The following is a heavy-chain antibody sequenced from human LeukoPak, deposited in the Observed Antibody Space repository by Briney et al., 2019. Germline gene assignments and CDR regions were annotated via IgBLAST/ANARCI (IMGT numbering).Heavy chain of an antibody. CDR2: IYYSGST. V-gene: IGHV4-39*01. Sequence: PSETLSLTCTVSGGSISSSSYYWGWVRQPPGKGLEWIGSIYYSGSTYYNPSLKSRVTISVDTSKNQFSLKLSSVTAADTAVYYCARQGWIKDKPDYYYYGMDVWGQGTTVTVSS. CDR1: GGSISSSSYY. D-gene: IGHD6-19*01. CDR3: ARQGWIKDKPDYYYYGMDV. J-gene: IGHJ6*02.